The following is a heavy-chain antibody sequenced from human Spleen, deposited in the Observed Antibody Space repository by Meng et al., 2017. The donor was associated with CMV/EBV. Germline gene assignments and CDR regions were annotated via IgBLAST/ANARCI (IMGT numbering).Heavy chain of an antibody. Sequence: LSKTGVGEGWIRQTPGKALEWLAVIFWNGGQNYRPSLKNRVTITKDTSEAQVVITMTNMDPVDTATYYCARLQSFYDYWSGYYVADPWGQGTLVTVSS. D-gene: IGHD3-3*01. CDR3: ARLQSFYDYWSGYYVADP. CDR1: LSKTGVG. CDR2: IFWNGGQ. J-gene: IGHJ5*02. V-gene: IGHV2-5*01.